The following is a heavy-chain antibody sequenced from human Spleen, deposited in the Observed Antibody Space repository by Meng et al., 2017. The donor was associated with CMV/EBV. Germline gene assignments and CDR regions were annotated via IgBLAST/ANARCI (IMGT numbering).Heavy chain of an antibody. CDR3: ARDLRPGTTIFGVRSVHYGMDV. CDR1: YY. J-gene: IGHJ6*02. V-gene: IGHV1-2*06. CDR2: INPNSGTK. Sequence: YYIHWVRQAPGQGLEWMGRINPNSGTKNYEQKFQDRVTMTRDTSISTAYMEVSGLRSEDTAVYYCARDLRPGTTIFGVRSVHYGMDVWGQGTMVTVSS. D-gene: IGHD3-3*01.